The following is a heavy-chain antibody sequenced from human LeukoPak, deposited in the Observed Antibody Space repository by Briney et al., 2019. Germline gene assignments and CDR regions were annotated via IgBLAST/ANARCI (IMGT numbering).Heavy chain of an antibody. D-gene: IGHD1-1*01. V-gene: IGHV1-2*02. CDR3: ARVRKGSYNTFYGMDV. CDR1: GYIFTGYY. CDR2: INPNSGGT. J-gene: IGHJ6*02. Sequence: ASVKVSCKASGYIFTGYYMHWVRQAPGQGLEWMGWINPNSGGTKYAQKFQGRVTMTRDTSISTAYMELSRLRSDDTAVYYCARVRKGSYNTFYGMDVWGQGTTVTVSS.